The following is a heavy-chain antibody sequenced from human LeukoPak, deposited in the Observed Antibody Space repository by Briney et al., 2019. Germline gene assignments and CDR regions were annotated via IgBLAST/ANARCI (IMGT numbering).Heavy chain of an antibody. CDR1: GFTFSSYG. Sequence: GGSLRLSCAASGFTFSSYGMSWVRQAPGKGLEWVSAISGSGGSTYYADSVKGRFTISRDNSKNTLYLQMNSLRAEDTAVYYCAKDGEWLRLRKRPGGSCFDYWGQGTLDTASS. J-gene: IGHJ4*02. CDR3: AKDGEWLRLRKRPGGSCFDY. CDR2: ISGSGGST. D-gene: IGHD5-12*01. V-gene: IGHV3-23*01.